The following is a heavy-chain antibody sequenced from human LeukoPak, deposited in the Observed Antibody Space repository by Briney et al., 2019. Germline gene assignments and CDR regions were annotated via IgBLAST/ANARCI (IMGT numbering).Heavy chain of an antibody. V-gene: IGHV3-30*18. CDR2: ISYDGSNK. J-gene: IGHJ4*02. CDR3: AKDQSPVVPAAPLSDPERFEAGIPG. D-gene: IGHD2-2*01. CDR1: GFTFSSYG. Sequence: PGGSLRLSCAASGFTFSSYGMHWVRQAPGKGLEWVAVISYDGSNKYYADSVKGRFTISRDNSKNTLYLQMNSLRAGDTAVYYCAKDQSPVVPAAPLSDPERFEAGIPGWGQGTLVTVSS.